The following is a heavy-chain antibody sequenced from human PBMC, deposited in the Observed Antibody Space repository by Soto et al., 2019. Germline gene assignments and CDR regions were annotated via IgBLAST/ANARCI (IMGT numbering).Heavy chain of an antibody. V-gene: IGHV3-64*01. CDR2: ISRNGGST. Sequence: PGGSQKLSSAASGLTFSSYAMHWVRQAPGKGLEYVSAISRNGGSTYYANSVKGRFTISRDNSKNTLYLQMGSLRAEDMAVYYCARSGDSFYFDYWGQGTLVTVS. CDR3: ARSGDSFYFDY. CDR1: GLTFSSYA. J-gene: IGHJ4*02. D-gene: IGHD3-10*01.